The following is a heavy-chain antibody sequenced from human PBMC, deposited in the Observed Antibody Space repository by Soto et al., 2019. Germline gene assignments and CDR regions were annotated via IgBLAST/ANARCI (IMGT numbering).Heavy chain of an antibody. CDR2: IYYSGST. CDR1: GGSISSGGYY. D-gene: IGHD5-12*01. V-gene: IGHV4-39*01. Sequence: SETLSLTCTVSGGSISSGGYYWSWIRQPPGKGLEWIGSIYYSGSTYYNPSLKSRVTISVDTSKNQFSLKLSSVTAADTAVYYCAGDRGYSGYEHYYYYGMDVWGQGTTVTVSS. CDR3: AGDRGYSGYEHYYYYGMDV. J-gene: IGHJ6*02.